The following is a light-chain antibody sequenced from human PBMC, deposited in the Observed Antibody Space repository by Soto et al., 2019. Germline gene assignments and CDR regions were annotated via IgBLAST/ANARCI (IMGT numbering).Light chain of an antibody. J-gene: IGKJ1*01. CDR3: QQYNNWPRT. Sequence: EIVMTQSPATLSVSPGERATLSCGASQSVSSDLAWYHQKPGQAPRLLIYGASTRATGIPARFSGSGSGTEFTLTINSLQSEDFAVYYCQQYNNWPRTFGQGTRWIS. V-gene: IGKV3-15*01. CDR2: GAS. CDR1: QSVSSD.